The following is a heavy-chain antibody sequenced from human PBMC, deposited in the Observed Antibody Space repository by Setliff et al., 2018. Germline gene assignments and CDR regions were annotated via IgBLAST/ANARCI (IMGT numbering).Heavy chain of an antibody. CDR1: GASITSGGFY. V-gene: IGHV4-61*09. CDR2: ISPSGST. D-gene: IGHD1-26*01. Sequence: KPSETLSLTCSVSGASITSGGFYWTWIRQPAGKGLEWIGHISPSGSTTYNPSVKSRVTISLDTSKNHFSLKLDSVTAADTALYYCARSPSSGAYWNPRPFYSDYWARGTLVTVS. CDR3: ARSPSSGAYWNPRPFYSDY. J-gene: IGHJ4*02.